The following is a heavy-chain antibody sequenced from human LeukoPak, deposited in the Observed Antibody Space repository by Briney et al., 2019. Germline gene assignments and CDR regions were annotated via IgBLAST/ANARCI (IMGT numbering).Heavy chain of an antibody. CDR2: ISAYNGNT. V-gene: IGHV1-18*01. D-gene: IGHD2-21*02. J-gene: IGHJ4*02. CDR3: ARDLAYREVTYFDY. CDR1: GYTFTSYG. Sequence: EASVKVSCKASGYTFTSYGISRVRQAPGQGLEWMGWISAYNGNTNYAQKLQGRVTMTTDTSTSTAYMELRSLRSDDTAVYYCARDLAYREVTYFDYWGQGTLVTVSS.